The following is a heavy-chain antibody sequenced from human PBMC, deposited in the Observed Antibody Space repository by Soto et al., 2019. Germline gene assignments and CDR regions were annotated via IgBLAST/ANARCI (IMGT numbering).Heavy chain of an antibody. J-gene: IGHJ6*02. CDR2: IFSNDEK. D-gene: IGHD3-9*01. CDR3: ARNHDYDILTGYTYYYYGMDV. Sequence: QVTLKESGPVLVKPTETLTLTCTVSGFSLSNARMGVSWIRQPPGKALEWLAHIFSNDEKSYSTSLRTRLTISRDTSKSQVVLTMTNMDPVYTATYYCARNHDYDILTGYTYYYYGMDVWGQGTTVTVSS. CDR1: GFSLSNARMG. V-gene: IGHV2-26*01.